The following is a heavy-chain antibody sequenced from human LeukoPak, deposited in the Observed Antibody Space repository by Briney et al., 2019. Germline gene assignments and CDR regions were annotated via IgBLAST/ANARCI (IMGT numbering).Heavy chain of an antibody. D-gene: IGHD3-3*01. CDR3: AREQSIFGGDYYYYGMDV. CDR1: GFTFSSYA. J-gene: IGHJ6*02. CDR2: ISYDGSNK. V-gene: IGHV3-30-3*01. Sequence: PGGSLRLSCAASGFTFSSYAMHWVRQAPGKGLEWVAVISYDGSNKYYADSVKGRFTISRDNSKNTLYLQMNSLRAEDTAVYYCAREQSIFGGDYYYYGMDVWGQGTTVTVSS.